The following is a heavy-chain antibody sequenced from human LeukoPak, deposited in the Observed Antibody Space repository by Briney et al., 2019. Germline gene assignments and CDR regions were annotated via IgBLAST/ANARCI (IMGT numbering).Heavy chain of an antibody. CDR2: IYSGGST. J-gene: IGHJ6*02. Sequence: PGGSLRLSCAASGFTVSSNYMSWVRQAPGRGLEWVSVIYSGGSTYYADSVKGRFTISRDNSKSTLYLQMNSLRAGDTAVYYCARGLLARDYYFGMDVWGQGTTVTVSS. CDR1: GFTVSSNY. D-gene: IGHD2-15*01. CDR3: ARGLLARDYYFGMDV. V-gene: IGHV3-66*01.